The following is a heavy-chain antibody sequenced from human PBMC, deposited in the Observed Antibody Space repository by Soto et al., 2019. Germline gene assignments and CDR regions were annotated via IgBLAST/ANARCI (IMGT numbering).Heavy chain of an antibody. CDR3: ARGGLHDSSGYAFDY. CDR1: GGSISSYY. CDR2: IYYSGST. V-gene: IGHV4-59*08. D-gene: IGHD3-22*01. Sequence: SETLSLTCTVSGGSISSYYWSWIRQPPGKGLEWIGYIYYSGSTNYNPSLKSRVTISVDTSKNQFSLKLSSVTAADTAVYYCARGGLHDSSGYAFDYWGQGTLVTVPS. J-gene: IGHJ4*02.